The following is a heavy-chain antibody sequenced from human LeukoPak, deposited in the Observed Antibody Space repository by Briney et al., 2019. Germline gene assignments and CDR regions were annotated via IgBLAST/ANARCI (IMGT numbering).Heavy chain of an antibody. CDR3: ARAFLTYYYDSSGYYYFDY. Sequence: SQTLSLTCTVSGGSISSGDYYWCWIRQPPGKGLEWIGYIYYSGSTYYNPSLKSRVTISVDTSKNQFSLKLSSVTAADTAVYYCARAFLTYYYDSSGYYYFDYWGQGTLVTVSS. J-gene: IGHJ4*02. CDR1: GGSISSGDYY. CDR2: IYYSGST. V-gene: IGHV4-30-4*01. D-gene: IGHD3-22*01.